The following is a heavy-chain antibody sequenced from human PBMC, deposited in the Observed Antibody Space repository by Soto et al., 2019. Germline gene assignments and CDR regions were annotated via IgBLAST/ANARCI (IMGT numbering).Heavy chain of an antibody. CDR3: ARDGASRPDAHIKYGLAF. CDR2: TSFDGSSK. J-gene: IGHJ6*02. Sequence: QVHLVESGGGVVQPGRTLRLSCVASGFIFRSFALHWVRQAPGKGLEWVAVTSFDGSSKYYADSVRCRFTIAKDDSTYTVYLDMNSLTPEDSAVCFCARDGASRPDAHIKYGLAFWGQGTTVLVSS. CDR1: GFIFRSFA. V-gene: IGHV3-30*04. D-gene: IGHD3-16*01.